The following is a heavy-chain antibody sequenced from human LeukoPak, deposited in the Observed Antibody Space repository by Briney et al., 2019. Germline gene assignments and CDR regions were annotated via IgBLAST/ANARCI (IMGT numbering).Heavy chain of an antibody. D-gene: IGHD3-9*01. V-gene: IGHV3-48*04. CDR1: GFAFSTYS. CDR3: ARGVVRYFDY. CDR2: ISSSTATI. J-gene: IGHJ4*02. Sequence: TGGSLRLSCAASGFAFSTYSMNWVRQAPGNGLEWVSSISSSTATIHYADSVKGRFTISRDNAKNSLYLQMNSLRAEDTAVYYCARGVVRYFDYWGQGALVTVSS.